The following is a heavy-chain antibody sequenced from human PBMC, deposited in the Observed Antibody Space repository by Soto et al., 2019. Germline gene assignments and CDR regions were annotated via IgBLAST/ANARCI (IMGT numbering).Heavy chain of an antibody. J-gene: IGHJ6*02. CDR1: GGTFSNYV. V-gene: IGHV1-69*13. D-gene: IGHD3-10*01. CDR2: IIPIFGTA. CDR3: ARGHRPSGSPGLDYYFYGMDV. Sequence: EASVKVSCKASGGTFSNYVINWVRQAPGQGLEWMGGIIPIFGTANYAQRFQGRVTITADESTNTAYMELSSLRSEDTAVYYCARGHRPSGSPGLDYYFYGMDVWGQGTTVTVSS.